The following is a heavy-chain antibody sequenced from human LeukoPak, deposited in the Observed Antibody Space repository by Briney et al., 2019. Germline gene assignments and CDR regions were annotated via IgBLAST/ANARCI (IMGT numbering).Heavy chain of an antibody. CDR2: MNPNSGDT. Sequence: ASVKVSCKASGYTFSAYNIHWVRQAPGQGLEWMGWMNPNSGDTGYAQKFQGRVTITRNTSISTAYMELSSLRSEDTAVYYCARGRRTHYGSGPFDYWGQGTLVTVSS. CDR1: GYTFSAYN. CDR3: ARGRRTHYGSGPFDY. V-gene: IGHV1-8*03. D-gene: IGHD3-10*01. J-gene: IGHJ4*02.